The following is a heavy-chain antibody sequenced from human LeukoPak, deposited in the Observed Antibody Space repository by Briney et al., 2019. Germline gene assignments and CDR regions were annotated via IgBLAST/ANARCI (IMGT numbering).Heavy chain of an antibody. D-gene: IGHD3-10*01. CDR1: GYTFTSYG. J-gene: IGHJ3*01. CDR2: INAYNGNT. CDR3: ARDHFTYFYGSGSYSKLSAVVV. Sequence: GASVKVSCKASGYTFTSYGISWVRQAPGQGLEWMGWINAYNGNTNYAQKLQGRVTITTDTSTSTAYMELRSLRSDDTAVYYCARDHFTYFYGSGSYSKLSAVVVLCQEAMVTIAS. V-gene: IGHV1-18*04.